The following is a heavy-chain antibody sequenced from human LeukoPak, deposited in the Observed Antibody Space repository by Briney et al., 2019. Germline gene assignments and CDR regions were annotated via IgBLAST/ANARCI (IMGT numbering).Heavy chain of an antibody. V-gene: IGHV4-59*12. CDR2: IYYSGST. Sequence: SETLSLTCTVAGGSISSYYWSWIRQPPGKGLEWIGYIYYSGSTNYNPSLKSRVTISVDTSKNQFSLKLSSVTAADTAVYNCGRYLDYGGNSRVFQHWGQGTLVSVSS. J-gene: IGHJ1*01. CDR3: GRYLDYGGNSRVFQH. D-gene: IGHD4-23*01. CDR1: GGSISSYY.